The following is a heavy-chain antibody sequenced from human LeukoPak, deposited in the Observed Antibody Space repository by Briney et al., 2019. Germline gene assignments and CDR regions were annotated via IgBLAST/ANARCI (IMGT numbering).Heavy chain of an antibody. CDR3: ARDISGSYGLFDY. V-gene: IGHV4-39*02. J-gene: IGHJ4*02. CDR2: IYYSGST. CDR1: GGSISSSSYY. Sequence: SSETLSLTCTVSGGSISSSSYYWGWIRQPPGKGLEWIGSIYYSGSTYYNPSLKSRVTISVDTSKNQFSLKLSSVTAADTAVYYCARDISGSYGLFDYWGQGTLVTVSS. D-gene: IGHD1-26*01.